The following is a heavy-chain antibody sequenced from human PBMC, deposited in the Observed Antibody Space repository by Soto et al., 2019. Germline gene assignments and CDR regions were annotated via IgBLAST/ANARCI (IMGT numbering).Heavy chain of an antibody. CDR3: AREMATISGYFDY. CDR1: GGSISSGDYY. D-gene: IGHD5-12*01. Sequence: PSETLSLTCTVSGGSISSGDYYWSWIRQPPGKGLEWIGYIYYSGSTYYNPSLKSRVTIPVDTSKNQFSLKLSSVTAADTAVYYCAREMATISGYFDYWGQGTLVTVSS. J-gene: IGHJ4*02. V-gene: IGHV4-30-4*01. CDR2: IYYSGST.